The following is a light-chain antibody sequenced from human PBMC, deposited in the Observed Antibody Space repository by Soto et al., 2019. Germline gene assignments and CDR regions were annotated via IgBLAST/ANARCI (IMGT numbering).Light chain of an antibody. CDR3: QQYFTVPHT. CDR1: QSINTW. V-gene: IGKV1-5*03. Sequence: DIQMTQSPSTLSASVGDRVTITCRASQSINTWLAWYQQKPGKAPRFLIYQASSLESGVPSRFSGSGFGTEFTLTISNLQPDDFATYYCQQYFTVPHTFGLGTTLQIK. J-gene: IGKJ2*01. CDR2: QAS.